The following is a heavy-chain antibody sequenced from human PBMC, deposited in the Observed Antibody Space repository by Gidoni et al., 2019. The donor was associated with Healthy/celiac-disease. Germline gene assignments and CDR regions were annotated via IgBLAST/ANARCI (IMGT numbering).Heavy chain of an antibody. CDR1: GGSISSSSYY. J-gene: IGHJ3*02. Sequence: QLQLQESGPGLVKPSETLSLTCTVSGGSISSSSYYWGWIRQPPGKGLEWIGSIYYSGSTYYNPSLKSRVTISVDTSKNQFSLKLSSVTAADTAVYYCARRVVVPAAQPGIAAAEVEDIWGQGTMVTVSS. D-gene: IGHD2-2*01. V-gene: IGHV4-39*01. CDR2: IYYSGST. CDR3: ARRVVVPAAQPGIAAAEVEDI.